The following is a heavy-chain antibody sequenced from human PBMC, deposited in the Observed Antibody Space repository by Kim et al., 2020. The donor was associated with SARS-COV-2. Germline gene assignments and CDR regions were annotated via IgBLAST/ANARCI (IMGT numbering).Heavy chain of an antibody. CDR1: GFTFSSYD. CDR2: IGTAGDT. J-gene: IGHJ5*02. CDR3: ARGGSGSYDRNWFDP. D-gene: IGHD3-10*01. V-gene: IGHV3-13*01. Sequence: GGSLRLSCAASGFTFSSYDMHWVRQATGKGLEWVSAIGTAGDTYYPGSVKGRFTISRENAKNSLYLQMNSLRAGDTAVYYCARGGSGSYDRNWFDPWGQGTLVTVSS.